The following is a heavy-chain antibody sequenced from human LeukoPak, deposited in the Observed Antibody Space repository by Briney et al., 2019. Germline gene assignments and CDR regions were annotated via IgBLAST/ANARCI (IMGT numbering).Heavy chain of an antibody. J-gene: IGHJ6*02. Sequence: AGGSLRLSCAASGFTFSSYGMHWVRQAPGKGLEWVAVVSYDGSNKDYADSVKGRFTISRDNSKNTLYLQMNTLRAEDTAIYYCAKDRYRSGCMDVWGQGTTVTVS. CDR2: VSYDGSNK. V-gene: IGHV3-33*05. D-gene: IGHD6-19*01. CDR3: AKDRYRSGCMDV. CDR1: GFTFSSYG.